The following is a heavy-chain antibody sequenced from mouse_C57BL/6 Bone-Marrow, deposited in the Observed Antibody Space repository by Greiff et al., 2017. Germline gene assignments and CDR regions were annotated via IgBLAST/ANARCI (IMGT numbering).Heavy chain of an antibody. CDR2: INYDGSST. CDR3: ARGDYYGSYYFDY. V-gene: IGHV5-16*01. CDR1: GFTFSDYY. J-gene: IGHJ2*01. Sequence: EVKLVESEGGLVQPGSSMNLSCTASGFTFSDYYMAWVRQVPEKGLEWVANINYDGSSTYYLDSLKSRFIISRDNAKNILYLQMSSLKSEDTATYYCARGDYYGSYYFDYWGQGTTLTVSS. D-gene: IGHD1-1*01.